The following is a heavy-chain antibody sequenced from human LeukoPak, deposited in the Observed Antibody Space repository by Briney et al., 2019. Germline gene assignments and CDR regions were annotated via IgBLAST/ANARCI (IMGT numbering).Heavy chain of an antibody. CDR2: IYYSGST. J-gene: IGHJ4*02. CDR3: ARSVGCSGGSCYGSDY. D-gene: IGHD2-15*01. CDR1: GGSISSGGYY. V-gene: IGHV4-31*03. Sequence: SETLSLTCTVSGGSISSGGYYWSWIRQHPGTGLEWIGYIYYSGSTYYNPSLKSRVTISVDTSKNQFSLKLSSVTAADTAVYYCARSVGCSGGSCYGSDYWGQGTLVTVSS.